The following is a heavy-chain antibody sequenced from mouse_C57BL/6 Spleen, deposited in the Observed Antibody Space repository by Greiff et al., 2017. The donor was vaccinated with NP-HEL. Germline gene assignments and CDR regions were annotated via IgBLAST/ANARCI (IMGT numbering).Heavy chain of an antibody. D-gene: IGHD2-3*01. CDR3: AMIYDGYYGWFAY. CDR2: IYPRSGNT. V-gene: IGHV1-81*01. Sequence: QVQLQQSGAELARPGASVKLSCKASGYTFTSYGISWVKQRTGQGLEWIGEIYPRSGNTYYNEKFKGKATLTADKSSSTAYMELRSLTSEDSAVYFCAMIYDGYYGWFAYWGQGTLVTVSA. CDR1: GYTFTSYG. J-gene: IGHJ3*01.